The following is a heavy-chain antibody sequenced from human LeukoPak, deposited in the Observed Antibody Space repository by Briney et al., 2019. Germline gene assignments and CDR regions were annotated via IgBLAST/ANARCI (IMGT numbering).Heavy chain of an antibody. Sequence: PSETLSLTCTVSSGSISTSNYYWGWVRQPPGKALEWIGNIFYSGSTYYNPSLKSRVTISVDTSKNQFSLKLSSVTAADTAVYYCASGPSYYYDSSGYPWTWGQGTLVTVSS. J-gene: IGHJ4*02. CDR3: ASGPSYYYDSSGYPWT. CDR2: IFYSGST. V-gene: IGHV4-39*07. D-gene: IGHD3-22*01. CDR1: SGSISTSNYY.